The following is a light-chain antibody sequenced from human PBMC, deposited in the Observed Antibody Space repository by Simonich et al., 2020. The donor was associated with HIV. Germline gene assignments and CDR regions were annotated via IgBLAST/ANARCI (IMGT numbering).Light chain of an antibody. V-gene: IGLV2-23*02. Sequence: QSALTQPASVSGSPGQSITISCTGTSSDVGGYNFVSWYQQNPGKAPKLMIYDVSKRPSAVSNRCSASKSGATASLTISGLQAEDGADYYCSSYATSTTLVFGGGTKLTVV. CDR3: SSYATSTTLV. CDR1: SSDVGGYNF. J-gene: IGLJ2*01. CDR2: DVS.